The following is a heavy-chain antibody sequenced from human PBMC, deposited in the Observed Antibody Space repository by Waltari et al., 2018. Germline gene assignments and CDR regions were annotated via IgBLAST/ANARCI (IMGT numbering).Heavy chain of an antibody. Sequence: QVQLQQWGAGLLKPSETLSLTCAVYGGSFSGSYWTWIRQSPGKGLEGIGEINHRGSTNYNPSLKSRVTISVDTSKNQFSLKLSSVTAADTAVYYCARGQRLQNWFDPWGQGALVTVSS. D-gene: IGHD4-4*01. CDR2: INHRGST. J-gene: IGHJ5*02. CDR3: ARGQRLQNWFDP. CDR1: GGSFSGSY. V-gene: IGHV4-34*01.